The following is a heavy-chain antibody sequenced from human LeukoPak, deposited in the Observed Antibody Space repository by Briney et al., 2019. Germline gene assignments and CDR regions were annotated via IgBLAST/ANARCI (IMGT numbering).Heavy chain of an antibody. D-gene: IGHD3-22*01. Sequence: PSETLSLTCTVSGGSISNYYWSWIRQPARKGLEWIGLIYTSGSTNYNPSLKSRVTMSVDTSKNQFSLKLSSVTAADTAVYFCARTPIYYYDNSGYYNWGQGTLVTVSS. CDR3: ARTPIYYYDNSGYYN. V-gene: IGHV4-4*07. J-gene: IGHJ4*02. CDR1: GGSISNYY. CDR2: IYTSGST.